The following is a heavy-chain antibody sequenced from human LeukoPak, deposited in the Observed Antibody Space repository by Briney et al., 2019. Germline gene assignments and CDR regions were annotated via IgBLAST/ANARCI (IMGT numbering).Heavy chain of an antibody. J-gene: IGHJ3*02. CDR3: ARGSIAARNDAFDI. V-gene: IGHV4-59*01. CDR2: IYYSGST. D-gene: IGHD6-6*01. Sequence: SETLSLTCTVSGGSISSYYWNWIRKPPGRGLEWIGYIYYSGSTNYNPSLKSRVTISVDTSKNQFSLKLSFVTAADTAVYYCARGSIAARNDAFDIWGQGTMVTVSS. CDR1: GGSISSYY.